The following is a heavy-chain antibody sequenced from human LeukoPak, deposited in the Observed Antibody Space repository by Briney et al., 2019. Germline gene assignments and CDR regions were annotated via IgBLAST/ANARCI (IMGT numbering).Heavy chain of an antibody. Sequence: GGSLRLSCAPSGFSFSDYHMNWIRQAPGKWLEWISYMSPGGAKIYFADSVKGRFIISRDNTENTMDQQMNRLTAEDTAVYYCSSGRDIAVDGAGGYFDYWGQGTLVTVSS. D-gene: IGHD2-15*01. V-gene: IGHV3-11*01. CDR3: SSGRDIAVDGAGGYFDY. CDR1: GFSFSDYH. J-gene: IGHJ4*02. CDR2: MSPGGAKI.